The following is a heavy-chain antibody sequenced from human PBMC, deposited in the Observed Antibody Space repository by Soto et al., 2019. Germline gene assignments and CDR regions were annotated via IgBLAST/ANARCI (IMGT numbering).Heavy chain of an antibody. CDR3: ARDRATIFGVVIMPYLDV. V-gene: IGHV3-53*05. CDR1: GFTVNNNH. CDR2: IYSGGTT. D-gene: IGHD3-3*01. J-gene: IGHJ6*02. Sequence: PGGSLRLSCAASGFTVNNNHMSWVRQAPGKGLEWVSIIYSGGTTYYADSVKGRFTISRDNSKNTLYLQMNSLRAEDTAVYYCARDRATIFGVVIMPYLDVWGQGTTVTVSS.